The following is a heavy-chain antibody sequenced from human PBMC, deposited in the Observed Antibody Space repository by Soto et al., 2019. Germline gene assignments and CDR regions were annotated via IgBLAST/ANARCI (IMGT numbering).Heavy chain of an antibody. V-gene: IGHV4-39*01. D-gene: IGHD5-12*01. CDR2: VYYGGNA. J-gene: IGHJ4*02. Sequence: SETLSLTCTVSGSSIDTITYYWCGIRHPPGKGLEWIGSVYYGGNAYYSPSLRSRITISVDTSKNQFFLHLNSVTAADTAVYSFAAYSGHFEDWGKATLVNVSS. CDR3: AAYSGHFED. CDR1: GSSIDTITYY.